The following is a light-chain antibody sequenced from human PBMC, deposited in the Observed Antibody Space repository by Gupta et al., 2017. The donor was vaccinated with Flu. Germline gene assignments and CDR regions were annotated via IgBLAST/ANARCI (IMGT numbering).Light chain of an antibody. CDR2: GAS. CDR1: QSVTSN. Sequence: DIVMTQSPATLSVSPGERATLSCRTSQSVTSNLAWYQQKPGQAPRLLIYGASTRATGIPARFSGSGSGTEFTLTISSLQSEDFAVYYCQEYNKTPLTFGGGTKVEIK. J-gene: IGKJ4*01. CDR3: QEYNKTPLT. V-gene: IGKV3-15*01.